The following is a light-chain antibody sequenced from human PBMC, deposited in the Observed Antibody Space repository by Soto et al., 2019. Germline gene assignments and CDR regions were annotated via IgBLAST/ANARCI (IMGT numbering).Light chain of an antibody. CDR3: QQYYSYPLIT. CDR1: QSISSW. CDR2: AAS. J-gene: IGKJ5*01. Sequence: DIQMTQSPSTLSASVGDRVTITCRASQSISSWLAWHQQKPGKAPNLLIYAASTLQSGVPSRFSGSGSGTDFTLTISCLQSEDFATYYCQQYYSYPLITFGQGTRLEIK. V-gene: IGKV1-5*01.